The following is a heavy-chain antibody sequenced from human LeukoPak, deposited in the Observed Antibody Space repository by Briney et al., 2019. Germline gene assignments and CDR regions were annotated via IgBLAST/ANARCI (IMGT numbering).Heavy chain of an antibody. V-gene: IGHV3-30*18. Sequence: GGSLRLSCAASGFTFSSYGMHWVRQAPGKGLEWVAVISYDGSNKYYADSVKGRFTISRDNSKNTLYLQMNSLRAEDTAVYYCAKKVITYYYGMDVWGQGTTVTVSS. J-gene: IGHJ6*02. CDR1: GFTFSSYG. CDR2: ISYDGSNK. CDR3: AKKVITYYYGMDV. D-gene: IGHD2-21*01.